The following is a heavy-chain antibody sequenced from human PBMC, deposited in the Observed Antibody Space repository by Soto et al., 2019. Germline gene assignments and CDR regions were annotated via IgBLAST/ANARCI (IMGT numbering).Heavy chain of an antibody. CDR1: GYTFTSYY. J-gene: IGHJ4*02. CDR3: ARVYCSGGSCYWIDY. Sequence: ASVKVSCKASGYTFTSYYMHWVRQAPGQGLEWMGIINPSGGSSSYAQKFQGRVTMTRDTSTSTVYMELSSLRSEDTAVYYCARVYCSGGSCYWIDYWGQGTLVTVSS. D-gene: IGHD2-15*01. CDR2: INPSGGSS. V-gene: IGHV1-46*01.